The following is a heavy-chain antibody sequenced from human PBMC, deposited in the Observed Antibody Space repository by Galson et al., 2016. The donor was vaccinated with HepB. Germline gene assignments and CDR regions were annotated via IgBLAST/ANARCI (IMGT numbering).Heavy chain of an antibody. J-gene: IGHJ4*02. CDR1: GYSFTSYW. CDR3: ARRRDTESSARYFDY. D-gene: IGHD1-26*01. Sequence: QSGAEVKKPGESLEISCKGSGYSFTSYWIAWVRQMPGKGLEWMGIIYPGDSDTRYSPSFQGQVTISVDKSISTAYLQWSSLKASDTAMYFCARRRDTESSARYFDYWAQGTLVTVSS. CDR2: IYPGDSDT. V-gene: IGHV5-51*01.